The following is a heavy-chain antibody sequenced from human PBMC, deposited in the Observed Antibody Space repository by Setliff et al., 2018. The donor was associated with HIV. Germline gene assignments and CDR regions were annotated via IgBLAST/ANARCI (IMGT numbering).Heavy chain of an antibody. CDR2: IRSKAYGGTT. J-gene: IGHJ4*02. CDR3: TRAPSYYDSSGYYSLTYYFDY. V-gene: IGHV3-49*04. CDR1: GFTFGDYA. Sequence: PGGSLRLSCTASGFTFGDYAMSWVRQAPGKGLEWVGFIRSKAYGGTTEYAASVKGRFTISRDDSKSIAYLQMNSLKTEDTAVYYCTRAPSYYDSSGYYSLTYYFDYWGQGTMVTV. D-gene: IGHD3-22*01.